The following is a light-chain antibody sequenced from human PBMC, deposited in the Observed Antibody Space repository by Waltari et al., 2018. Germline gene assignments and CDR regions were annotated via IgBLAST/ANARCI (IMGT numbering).Light chain of an antibody. CDR3: ASWDDSLNGRWE. CDR2: RND. V-gene: IGLV1-44*01. J-gene: IGLJ3*02. Sequence: QSVLTQPPSASGTPGQRVTISCSGSSSNIGSNVVNWYQQVPGTTPKLLIYRNDQLPSGGPDRFSGSKSGTSASLAISGLRPEDEAEYYCASWDDSLNGRWEFGGGTKVTVL. CDR1: SSNIGSNV.